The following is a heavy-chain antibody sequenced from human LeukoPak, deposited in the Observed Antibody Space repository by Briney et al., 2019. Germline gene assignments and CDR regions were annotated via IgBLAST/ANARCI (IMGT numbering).Heavy chain of an antibody. V-gene: IGHV3-30*12. CDR2: ISYDGSNK. CDR3: ARDEDYSTYLGYGMDV. D-gene: IGHD4-11*01. J-gene: IGHJ6*02. Sequence: GGSLRLSCAAAGFTFSTKSMHWVRQAPGKGREWVAVISYDGSNKYYADSVKSRFNISRDNSKNTLYLQMNSLRAEDTAVYYCARDEDYSTYLGYGMDVWGQGTTVTVSS. CDR1: GFTFSTKS.